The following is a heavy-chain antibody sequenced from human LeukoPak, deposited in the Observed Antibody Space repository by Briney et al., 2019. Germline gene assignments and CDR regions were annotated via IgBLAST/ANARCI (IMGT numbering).Heavy chain of an antibody. J-gene: IGHJ4*02. CDR2: ISSSGSII. Sequence: TGGSLRLSCAASGFTFSSYEMNWVRQAPGKGLEWVSYISSSGSIIYYTDSVKGRFTISRDNAKNSLYLQMNSLRAEDTAVYYCARGDVHLASGTDYWGQGTLVTVSS. CDR3: ARGDVHLASGTDY. CDR1: GFTFSSYE. V-gene: IGHV3-48*03. D-gene: IGHD3-3*02.